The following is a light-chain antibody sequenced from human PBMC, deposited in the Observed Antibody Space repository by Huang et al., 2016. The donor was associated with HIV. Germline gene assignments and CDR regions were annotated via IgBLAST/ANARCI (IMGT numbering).Light chain of an antibody. V-gene: IGKV3-11*01. CDR2: DAS. Sequence: EIVLTQSPATLSLSPGERATLSCRASQSISNYLAWYQQTPGQAPRLLIYDASNRATGIPARFSGSGSGTDFTLTISSLESEDFAVYYCQQRSRTFGGGTKVEIK. J-gene: IGKJ4*01. CDR1: QSISNY. CDR3: QQRSRT.